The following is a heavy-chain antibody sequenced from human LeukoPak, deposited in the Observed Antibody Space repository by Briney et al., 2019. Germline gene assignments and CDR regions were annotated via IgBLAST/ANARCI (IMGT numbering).Heavy chain of an antibody. CDR1: GFIFSNNI. Sequence: PGGSLRLSCAASGFIFSNNIMNWVRQAPGKGLEWVSVISADGGAIYYADSVNGRFTISRDNSKNTLYLQMDSLRAEDTAVYYCAKDPPHSDRSIYSDNSWGQGTLVTVSS. CDR2: ISADGGAI. D-gene: IGHD3-22*01. CDR3: AKDPPHSDRSIYSDNS. V-gene: IGHV3-23*01. J-gene: IGHJ4*02.